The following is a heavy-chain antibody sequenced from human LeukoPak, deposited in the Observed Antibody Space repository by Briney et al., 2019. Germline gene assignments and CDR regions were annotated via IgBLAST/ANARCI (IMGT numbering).Heavy chain of an antibody. CDR1: GFTFSTYG. J-gene: IGHJ4*02. CDR2: IKQDGSEK. Sequence: GGSLRLSCAASGFTFSTYGMHWVRQAPGKGLEWVANIKQDGSEKKYLDSVKGRFTISRDNTKDSLYLQMNSLRADDTALYYCARDWGHWGQGTLVTVSS. D-gene: IGHD3-16*01. CDR3: ARDWGH. V-gene: IGHV3-7*01.